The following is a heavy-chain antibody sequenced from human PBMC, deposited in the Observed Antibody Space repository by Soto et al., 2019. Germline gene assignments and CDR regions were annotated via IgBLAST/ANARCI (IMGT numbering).Heavy chain of an antibody. CDR3: ARVSDYIWGSYRYSYFDY. D-gene: IGHD3-16*02. Sequence: GGSLRLSCAASGFTFSSYAMSWVRQAPGKGLEWVSAISGSGGSTYYADSVKGRFTISRDNSKNTLYLQMNSRRAEDTAVYYCARVSDYIWGSYRYSYFDYWGQGTLVTVSS. J-gene: IGHJ4*02. CDR1: GFTFSSYA. V-gene: IGHV3-23*01. CDR2: ISGSGGST.